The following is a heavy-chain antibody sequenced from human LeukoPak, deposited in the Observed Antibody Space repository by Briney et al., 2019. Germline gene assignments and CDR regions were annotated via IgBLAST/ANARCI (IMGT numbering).Heavy chain of an antibody. CDR3: ARDGQEMATIPWVDYYGMDV. D-gene: IGHD5-24*01. V-gene: IGHV3-48*03. J-gene: IGHJ6*02. Sequence: PGGSLRLSCAASGFTFSSYEMNWVRQAPGKGLEWVSYISSSGSTIYYADSVKGRFTISRDNAKNSLYLQMNSLRAEDTAVYYCARDGQEMATIPWVDYYGMDVWGQGTTVTVSS. CDR1: GFTFSSYE. CDR2: ISSSGSTI.